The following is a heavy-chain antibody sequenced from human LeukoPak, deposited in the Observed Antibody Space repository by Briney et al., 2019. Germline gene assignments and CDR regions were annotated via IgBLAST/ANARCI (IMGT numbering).Heavy chain of an antibody. CDR2: INSDGSRT. CDR1: GFSFSRDW. Sequence: GGSLRLSCAASGFSFSRDWMHWVRQAPGKGLVWASRINSDGSRTNYADSVKGRFTISRDNAKNTLYLQMNSLRVEDTAVYYCARDGAGGLLLDYWGQGTLVTVSS. CDR3: ARDGAGGLLLDY. D-gene: IGHD3-22*01. V-gene: IGHV3-74*01. J-gene: IGHJ4*02.